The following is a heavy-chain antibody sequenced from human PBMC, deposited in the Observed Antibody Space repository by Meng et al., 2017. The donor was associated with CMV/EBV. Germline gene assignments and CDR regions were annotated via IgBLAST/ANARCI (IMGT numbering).Heavy chain of an antibody. CDR3: AVYCSSTSCYVEGGGLDP. V-gene: IGHV4-39*07. Sequence: FYWGWIRRPPGKGLVWIWSFYYSWGPYYHPSLQSRVTISVNTSKNQFSPKLGSVAAADTAVYYCAVYCSSTSCYVEGGGLDPWGQGTLVTVSS. CDR2: FYYSWGP. D-gene: IGHD2-2*01. CDR1: FY. J-gene: IGHJ5*02.